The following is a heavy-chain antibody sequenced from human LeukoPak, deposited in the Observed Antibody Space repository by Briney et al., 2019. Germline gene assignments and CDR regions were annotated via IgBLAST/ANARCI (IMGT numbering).Heavy chain of an antibody. D-gene: IGHD2-15*01. J-gene: IGHJ4*02. CDR1: GGSISSGGYS. Sequence: PSQTLSLTCAVSGGSISSGGYSWSWIRQPPGKGLEWIGYIYHSGSTYYNPSLKSRVTISVDTSKNQFSLKLSSVTAADTAVYYCASGYCSGGSCYRPPNYWGQGTLVTVSS. CDR2: IYHSGST. CDR3: ASGYCSGGSCYRPPNY. V-gene: IGHV4-30-2*02.